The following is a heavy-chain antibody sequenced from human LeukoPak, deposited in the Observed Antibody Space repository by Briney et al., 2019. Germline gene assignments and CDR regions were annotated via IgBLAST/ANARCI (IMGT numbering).Heavy chain of an antibody. Sequence: GGSLRLSCAASGFTFSSYWMSWVRQAPGKGLEWVANIKQDGSEKYYVDSVKGRFTISRDNAKNSLYLQMNSLRAEDTAVYYCARLVELLVGAGAFDYWGQGTLVTVSS. J-gene: IGHJ4*02. CDR1: GFTFSSYW. V-gene: IGHV3-7*05. CDR3: ARLVELLVGAGAFDY. D-gene: IGHD1-26*01. CDR2: IKQDGSEK.